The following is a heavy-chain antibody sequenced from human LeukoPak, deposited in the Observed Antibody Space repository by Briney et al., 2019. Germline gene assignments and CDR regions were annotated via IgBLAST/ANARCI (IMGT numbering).Heavy chain of an antibody. CDR1: GYRFTSYW. V-gene: IGHV5-51*01. J-gene: IGHJ5*01. CDR3: ARQNKENVEMATIAWFDP. Sequence: GESLKISCKGSGYRFTSYWIGWVRQMPGKGLEWMGVIYPGDSDTRYSPSFQGQVTISADKPISTAYLQWSSLKASDTAMYYCARQNKENVEMATIAWFDPWGQGTLVTVSS. D-gene: IGHD5-24*01. CDR2: IYPGDSDT.